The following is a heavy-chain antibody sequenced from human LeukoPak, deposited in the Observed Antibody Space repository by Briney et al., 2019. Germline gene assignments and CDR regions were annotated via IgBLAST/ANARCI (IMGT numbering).Heavy chain of an antibody. J-gene: IGHJ4*02. V-gene: IGHV4-59*11. Sequence: SETLSLTCTVSGGSLSGHYWSWLRQPPGKRLEWIGYVYYSGSTNYNPSLSSRLTMSIDTSKNQFSLTLSSVTAADTAVYYCAKIRDRVKWPWGQGNLVTVSS. D-gene: IGHD5-12*01. CDR3: AKIRDRVKWP. CDR1: GGSLSGHY. CDR2: VYYSGST.